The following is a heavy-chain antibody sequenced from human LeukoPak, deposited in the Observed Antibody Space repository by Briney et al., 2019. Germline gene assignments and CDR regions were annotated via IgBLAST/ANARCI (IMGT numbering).Heavy chain of an antibody. Sequence: TGGSLRLSCAAPGFTFSSYSMNWVRQAPGKGLEWVSSISSSSSYIYYADSVKGRFTISRDNAKNSLYLQMNSLRAEDTAVYYCARGYRGNHHSGSYGGQLNWGQGTLVTVSS. J-gene: IGHJ4*02. CDR2: ISSSSSYI. CDR3: ARGYRGNHHSGSYGGQLN. D-gene: IGHD1-26*01. V-gene: IGHV3-21*01. CDR1: GFTFSSYS.